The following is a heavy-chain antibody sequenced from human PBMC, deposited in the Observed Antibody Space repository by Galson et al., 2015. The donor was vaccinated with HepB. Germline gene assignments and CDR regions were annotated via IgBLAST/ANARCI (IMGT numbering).Heavy chain of an antibody. D-gene: IGHD1-26*01. J-gene: IGHJ5*02. CDR1: GFTFGDNA. CDR2: IRSKAYGGTT. V-gene: IGHV3-49*03. Sequence: SLRLSCAASGFTFGDNAMSWFRQAQGKGLEWVGFIRSKAYGGTTEYAASVKGRFTISRDDSKSIAYLQMNSLKTEDTAVYYCTRDSGSYLSPWFDPWGQGTLVTVSS. CDR3: TRDSGSYLSPWFDP.